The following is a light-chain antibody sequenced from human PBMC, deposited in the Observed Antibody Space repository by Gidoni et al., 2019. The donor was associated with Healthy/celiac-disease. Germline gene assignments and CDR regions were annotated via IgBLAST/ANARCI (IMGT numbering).Light chain of an antibody. J-gene: IGLJ2*01. CDR1: SSDVGGYNY. CDR2: DVS. CDR3: SSYTSSSTHVV. Sequence: SALTQPASVSGSPGQPITISCPGTSSDVGGYNYVSWYQQHPGKAPNLMIYDVSNRPSGVSNRFSGSKSGNTASLTISGLQAEDEADYYCSSYTSSSTHVVFGGGTKLTVL. V-gene: IGLV2-14*03.